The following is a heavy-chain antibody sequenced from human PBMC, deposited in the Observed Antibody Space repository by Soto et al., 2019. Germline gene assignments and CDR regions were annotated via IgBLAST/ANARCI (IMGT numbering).Heavy chain of an antibody. V-gene: IGHV1-69*13. D-gene: IGHD6-19*01. CDR3: ASRGPNPAHPAVATLDY. Sequence: SVKVSCKASGGTFSSYAISWVRQAPGQGLEWMGGIIPIFGTANYAQKFQGRVTITADESTSTAYMELSSLRSEDTAVYYCASRGPNPAHPAVATLDYWGQGTLVTVSS. J-gene: IGHJ4*02. CDR1: GGTFSSYA. CDR2: IIPIFGTA.